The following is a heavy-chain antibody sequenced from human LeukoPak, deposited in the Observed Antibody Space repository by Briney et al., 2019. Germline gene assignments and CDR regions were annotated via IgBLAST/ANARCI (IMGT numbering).Heavy chain of an antibody. CDR2: IIPILDIA. CDR3: ARLNPTLKVGYFDWLST. D-gene: IGHD3-9*01. V-gene: IGHV1-69*04. J-gene: IGHJ5*02. CDR1: GGTLSSYA. Sequence: SVMVSCKASGGTLSSYAISWVRQAPGQGLEWMGSIIPILDIANYARKFQGRVTITADKSTSTAYMELSSLRSEDTAVYYCARLNPTLKVGYFDWLSTWGQGTLVTVSS.